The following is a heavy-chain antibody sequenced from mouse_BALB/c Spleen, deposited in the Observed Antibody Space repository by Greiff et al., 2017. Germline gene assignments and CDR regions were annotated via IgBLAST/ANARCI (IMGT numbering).Heavy chain of an antibody. Sequence: EVQVVESGGGLVQPGGSRKLSCAASGFTFSSFGMHWVRQAPEKGLEWVAYISSGSSTIYYADTVKGRFTISRDNPKNTLFLQMTSLRSEDTAMYYCATSKSLLRYGSSGMDYWGQGTSVTVSS. CDR3: ATSKSLLRYGSSGMDY. D-gene: IGHD1-1*01. CDR1: GFTFSSFG. V-gene: IGHV5-17*02. CDR2: ISSGSSTI. J-gene: IGHJ4*01.